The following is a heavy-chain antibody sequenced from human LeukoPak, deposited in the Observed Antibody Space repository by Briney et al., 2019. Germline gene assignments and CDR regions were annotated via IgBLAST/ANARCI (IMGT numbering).Heavy chain of an antibody. D-gene: IGHD3-3*01. Sequence: ASVKVSCRASTNTFTAYYIHWVRQAPGQGLEWMGWINPDSGFTDPIQKFQGWVTMTRDMSSSTAYMELSRLTSDDTAVYYCARGTATYYDLGFDSWGQGTLVSVSS. V-gene: IGHV1-2*04. CDR3: ARGTATYYDLGFDS. J-gene: IGHJ5*01. CDR2: INPDSGFT. CDR1: TNTFTAYY.